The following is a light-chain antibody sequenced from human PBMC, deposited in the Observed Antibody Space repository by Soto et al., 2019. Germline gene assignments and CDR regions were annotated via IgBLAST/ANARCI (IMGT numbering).Light chain of an antibody. J-gene: IGKJ1*01. CDR1: QSFRGL. CDR2: DAY. V-gene: IGKV3-11*01. Sequence: EVVFTQAPVTLSLSPGEIATLSCMASQSFRGLLAWYQQKPGQAPRLLIYDAYNRATGIPPRFSGSGSGTDFTLTISSLEPEDFAVYYCQQYNNWPRTFGQGTKVDIK. CDR3: QQYNNWPRT.